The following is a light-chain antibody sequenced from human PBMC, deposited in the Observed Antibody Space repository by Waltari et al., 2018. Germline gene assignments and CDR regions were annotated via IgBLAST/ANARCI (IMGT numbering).Light chain of an antibody. CDR1: SSDVGGYNY. V-gene: IGLV2-14*01. Sequence: QSALTQPASVSGSPGQSITISCTGTSSDVGGYNYVSWYQQHPGKAPKLMIYEVSNRPAGVSNRFSGSKSGNTASLTISGLQAEDEADYHCCSYTTSSTVVFGGGTKVTVL. CDR3: CSYTTSSTVV. CDR2: EVS. J-gene: IGLJ2*01.